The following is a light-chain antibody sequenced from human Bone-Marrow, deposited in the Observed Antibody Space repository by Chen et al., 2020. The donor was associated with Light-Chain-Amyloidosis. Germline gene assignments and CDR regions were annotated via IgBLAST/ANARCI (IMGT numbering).Light chain of an antibody. Sequence: SYVLTQPSSVSVATGQTATNACGGNNIGSTSVHWYQQTPGQAPLLVVYDDSDRPSGIPERLSGSNSGNTATLTISRVEVGDEADYYCQVWDRSSDRPVFGGGTKLTVL. V-gene: IGLV3-21*02. CDR1: NIGSTS. CDR2: DDS. J-gene: IGLJ3*02. CDR3: QVWDRSSDRPV.